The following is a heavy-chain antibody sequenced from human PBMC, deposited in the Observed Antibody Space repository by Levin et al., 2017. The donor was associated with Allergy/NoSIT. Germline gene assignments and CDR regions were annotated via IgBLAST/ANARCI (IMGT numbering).Heavy chain of an antibody. CDR1: GGSIRGGSYS. D-gene: IGHD1-26*01. CDR3: ATGPSGFDY. CDR2: ISSGRST. Sequence: PSETLSLTCNVSGGSIRGGSYSWGWIRQPPAKGLEWIGTISSGRSTYYNPSFNSRLTISLDTSKNLFSLKLDSLTAADTAVYYCATGPSGFDYWGQGTLVTVSS. V-gene: IGHV4-39*01. J-gene: IGHJ4*02.